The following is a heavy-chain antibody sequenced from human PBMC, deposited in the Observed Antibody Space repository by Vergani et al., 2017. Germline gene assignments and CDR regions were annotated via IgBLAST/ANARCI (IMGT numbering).Heavy chain of an antibody. CDR2: IIPIFGIA. J-gene: IGHJ6*02. CDR1: GGTFSSYA. V-gene: IGHV1-69*17. CDR3: AREFGGILPQAWHYYYYYGMDV. Sequence: QVQLVQSGAEVKKPGSSVKVSCKASGGTFSSYAISWVRQAPGQGLEWMGGIIPIFGIANYAQKFQGRVTITADKSTSTAYMELSSLRSEDTAVYYCAREFGGILPQAWHYYYYYGMDVWGQGTTVTVSS. D-gene: IGHD3-3*01.